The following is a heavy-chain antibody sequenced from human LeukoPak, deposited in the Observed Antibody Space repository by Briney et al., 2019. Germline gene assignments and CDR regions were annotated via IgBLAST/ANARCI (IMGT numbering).Heavy chain of an antibody. J-gene: IGHJ4*02. D-gene: IGHD6-13*01. CDR3: AKDSSWYLNFDY. V-gene: IGHV3-30*02. CDR2: IRYDGSNK. Sequence: PGGSLRLSCAASGFTFSSYGMHWVRQAPGKGLEWVAFIRYDGSNKYYADSVKGRFTISRDNSKNTLYLQMNSLRAEDTAVYYCAKDSSWYLNFDYWGQGTLVTVSS. CDR1: GFTFSSYG.